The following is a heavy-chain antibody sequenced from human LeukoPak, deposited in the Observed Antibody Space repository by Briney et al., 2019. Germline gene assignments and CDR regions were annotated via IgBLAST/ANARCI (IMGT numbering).Heavy chain of an antibody. CDR1: GFTFSNYN. V-gene: IGHV3-21*01. D-gene: IGHD6-19*01. CDR3: RGRGWTTVVFDI. CDR2: ITTTSTYI. Sequence: PGGSLRLSCAASGFTFSNYNMNWVRQAPGKGLEWVSSITTTSTYIYYADSVKDRFTISRDNAKNSLYLQMNSLRAEDTAVYYFRGRGWTTVVFDIWAQGKMVTVS. J-gene: IGHJ3*02.